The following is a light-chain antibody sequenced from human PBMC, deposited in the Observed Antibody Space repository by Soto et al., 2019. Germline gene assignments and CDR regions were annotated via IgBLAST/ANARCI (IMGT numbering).Light chain of an antibody. V-gene: IGKV1-5*01. CDR3: QEYNSDSGYT. J-gene: IGKJ3*01. CDR2: DAS. CDR1: QSVSKW. Sequence: DIQTTQSPSTLSASVGDRVTITCRASQSVSKWLAWYQQKPGKAPKLLIYDASNLESGVPSRFSGSGSGTDFTLRISSLQPDDFATYYCQEYNSDSGYTFGPGTKVDIK.